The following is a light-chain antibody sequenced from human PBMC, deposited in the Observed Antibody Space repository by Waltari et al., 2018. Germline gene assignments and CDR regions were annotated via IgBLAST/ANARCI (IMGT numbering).Light chain of an antibody. CDR1: RSINSF. Sequence: DIQMTQSPSSLSASIGDRVTITCRTSRSINSFLNWYQQKPGKAPKLLIYAASNLQTDVPSRFSGSGSGTEYTLTISNLQPEDFATYYCQQSYGTPPNGFGQGTRLDI. J-gene: IGKJ5*01. CDR2: AAS. CDR3: QQSYGTPPNG. V-gene: IGKV1-39*01.